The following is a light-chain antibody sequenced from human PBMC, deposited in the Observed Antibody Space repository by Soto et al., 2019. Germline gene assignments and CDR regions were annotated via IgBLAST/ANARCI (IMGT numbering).Light chain of an antibody. CDR1: QSISSY. V-gene: IGKV1-39*01. CDR3: QQSYSTPRT. CDR2: SAS. Sequence: IQMTQSPSSLSASVGDRVTITCRASQSISSYLNWYQQRPGKVPNLLIYSASSLQSGVPSRFSGSGSGTDFTLTISSLQPEDFATYYCQQSYSTPRTFGQGTKVEIK. J-gene: IGKJ1*01.